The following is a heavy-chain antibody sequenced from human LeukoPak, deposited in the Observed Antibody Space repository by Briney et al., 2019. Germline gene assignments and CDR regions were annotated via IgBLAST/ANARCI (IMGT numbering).Heavy chain of an antibody. CDR2: LSYDGSNS. V-gene: IGHV3-30*18. Sequence: PGGSLRLSCAASGFTFSSFGMHWVRQAPGKGLEWVAVLSYDGSNSYYADSVKGRFTISRDNSKNTLYLQMNSLRGEDTAVYHCAKDASTGTLPADYWGQGPLVPVSS. J-gene: IGHJ4*02. CDR3: AKDASTGTLPADY. CDR1: GFTFSSFG. D-gene: IGHD4-17*01.